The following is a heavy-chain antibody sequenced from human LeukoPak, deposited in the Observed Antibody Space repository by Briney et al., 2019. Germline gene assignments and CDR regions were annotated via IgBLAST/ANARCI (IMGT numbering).Heavy chain of an antibody. CDR3: ANLNLWFGESSINLDY. Sequence: GGSLRLSCAASGFTFSSYGMHWVRQAPGKGLEWVAVISYDGSNKYYADSVKGRFTISRDNSKNTLYLQMNSLRAEDTAVYYCANLNLWFGESSINLDYWGQGTLVTVSS. J-gene: IGHJ4*02. CDR2: ISYDGSNK. CDR1: GFTFSSYG. D-gene: IGHD3-10*01. V-gene: IGHV3-30*18.